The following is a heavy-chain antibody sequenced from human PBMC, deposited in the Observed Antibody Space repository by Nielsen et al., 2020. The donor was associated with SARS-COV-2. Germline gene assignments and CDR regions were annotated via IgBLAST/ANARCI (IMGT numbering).Heavy chain of an antibody. Sequence: VRQAPGKGLEWVASISTSGAYMYYADSVKGRFTISRDNAKNSLYLQMNSLRAEDTAVYYCARDYYSSGWYEGNWFDPWGQGTLVTVSS. D-gene: IGHD6-19*01. CDR2: ISTSGAYM. CDR3: ARDYYSSGWYEGNWFDP. V-gene: IGHV3-21*01. J-gene: IGHJ5*02.